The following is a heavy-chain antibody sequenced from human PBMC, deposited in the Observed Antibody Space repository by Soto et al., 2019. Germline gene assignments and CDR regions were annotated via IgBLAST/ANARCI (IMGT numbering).Heavy chain of an antibody. Sequence: HPWGSLGFYCAPCGFTFSSYAMNWVGQAPGKALEWVSAISGSGGSTDYAASVKGRFTISRDNSKNTLYLQMKSLRAEDTAVYYCAKRGDSGWYTKKRGFDYWGQGTMVTGSS. CDR3: AKRGDSGWYTKKRGFDY. J-gene: IGHJ4*02. CDR2: ISGSGGST. D-gene: IGHD6-19*01. V-gene: IGHV3-23*01. CDR1: GFTFSSYA.